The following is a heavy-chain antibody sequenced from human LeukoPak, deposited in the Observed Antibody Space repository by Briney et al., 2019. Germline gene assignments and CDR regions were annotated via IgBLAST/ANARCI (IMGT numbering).Heavy chain of an antibody. V-gene: IGHV4-61*02. Sequence: SQTLSLTCIVSGGSISSISYCWSWIRHPAGKGLEGSGRTYTSGSINYNTSLKSRVTISADTSKNQFSLKLSSATAADTAVYYCARVGCSSTNCYDNWFDPWRQGTLVTVSS. CDR2: TYTSGSI. CDR3: ARVGCSSTNCYDNWFDP. J-gene: IGHJ5*02. CDR1: GGSISSISYC. D-gene: IGHD2-2*01.